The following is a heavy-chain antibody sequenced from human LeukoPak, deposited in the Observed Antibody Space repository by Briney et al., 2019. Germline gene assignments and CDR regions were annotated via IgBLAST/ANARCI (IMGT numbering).Heavy chain of an antibody. Sequence: GGSLRRSCAASGFIFIGYGMHWVRRAPGKGPEWLALIRPDGHNKYYADSVKGRFMISRDKSKNTVDLQMNSRRGDDTAMYYCAKEGAASWDVDVWGKGTTVTVSS. CDR2: IRPDGHNK. J-gene: IGHJ6*04. D-gene: IGHD3-3*02. CDR3: AKEGAASWDVDV. V-gene: IGHV3-30*02. CDR1: GFIFIGYG.